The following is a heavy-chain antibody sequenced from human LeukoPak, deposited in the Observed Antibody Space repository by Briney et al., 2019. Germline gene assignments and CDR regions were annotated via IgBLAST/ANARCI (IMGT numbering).Heavy chain of an antibody. D-gene: IGHD1-1*01. V-gene: IGHV3-30*03. CDR2: ISYDGSNK. Sequence: PGRSLRLSCAASGFTFSSYGMHWVRQAPGKGLEWVAVISYDGSNKYYADSVKGRFTISRDYSKNTVYLQMNSLRAEDTAVYYCARDLTDSTGVTGGWFDPWGQGTLVTVSS. CDR3: ARDLTDSTGVTGGWFDP. CDR1: GFTFSSYG. J-gene: IGHJ5*02.